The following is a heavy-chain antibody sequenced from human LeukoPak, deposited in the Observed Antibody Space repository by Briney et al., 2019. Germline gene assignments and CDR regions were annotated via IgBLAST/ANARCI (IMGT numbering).Heavy chain of an antibody. V-gene: IGHV3-11*01. Sequence: GGPLRLSCAASGFTFSDFYMSWIRQAPGKGPEFISYISGGGDTIFYADSVKGRFTISRDNAKNSLYLQMNSLRAEDTAVYYCARVHCSGGGCSSWGQGTLVTVSS. D-gene: IGHD2-15*01. CDR2: ISGGGDTI. CDR1: GFTFSDFY. J-gene: IGHJ4*02. CDR3: ARVHCSGGGCSS.